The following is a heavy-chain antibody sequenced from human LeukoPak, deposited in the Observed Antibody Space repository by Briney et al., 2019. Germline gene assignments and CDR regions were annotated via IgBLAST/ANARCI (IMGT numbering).Heavy chain of an antibody. CDR1: GGSISSYY. J-gene: IGHJ4*02. CDR3: ARAEYYFDY. Sequence: PSETLSLTCAVSGGSISSYYWSWIRQPPGKGLEWIGYIYYSGSTNYNPSLKSRVTISVDTSKNQFSLKLSSVTAADTAVYYCARAEYYFDYWGQGTLVTVSS. CDR2: IYYSGST. V-gene: IGHV4-59*01.